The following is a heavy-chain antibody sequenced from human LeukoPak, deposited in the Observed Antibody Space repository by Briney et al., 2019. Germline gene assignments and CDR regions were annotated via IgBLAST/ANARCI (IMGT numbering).Heavy chain of an antibody. CDR1: GGSVSSGSYY. CDR3: ARDVLTEGTLAFDI. D-gene: IGHD3-10*01. J-gene: IGHJ3*02. V-gene: IGHV4-61*01. Sequence: PSETLSLTCTVSGGSVSSGSYYWSWIRQPPGKGLEWIGYIYYSGSTNYNPSLKSRVTISVDTSKNQFSLKLSSVTAADTAVYYCARDVLTEGTLAFDIWGQGTMVTASS. CDR2: IYYSGST.